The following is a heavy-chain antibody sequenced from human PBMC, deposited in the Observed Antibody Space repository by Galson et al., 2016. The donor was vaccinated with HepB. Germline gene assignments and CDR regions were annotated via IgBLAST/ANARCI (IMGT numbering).Heavy chain of an antibody. D-gene: IGHD2-2*01. J-gene: IGHJ1*01. CDR3: ATRSEELPATSEYFQH. CDR2: ISYDGSNK. Sequence: SLRLSCAASGYTFSTYAIHWVRQAPGKGLEWVAVISYDGSNKYYADSVKGRFTISRDNSKNTLYLQMHSLRADDTAVYYCATRSEELPATSEYFQHWGQGTLVTRSS. CDR1: GYTFSTYA. V-gene: IGHV3-30*04.